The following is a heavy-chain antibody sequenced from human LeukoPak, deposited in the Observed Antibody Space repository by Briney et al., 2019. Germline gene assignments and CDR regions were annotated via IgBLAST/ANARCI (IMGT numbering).Heavy chain of an antibody. Sequence: SETLSLTCTASGGSISNSNSFWAWIRQPPGKGLEWIGTIYYSGITNYNPSLKSRVTISVDTSKNQFSLKLSSVTAADTAVYYCARSGYTLSTTPNRGGWFDPWGQGTLVTVSS. CDR2: IYYSGIT. J-gene: IGHJ5*02. CDR1: GGSISNSNSF. CDR3: ARSGYTLSTTPNRGGWFDP. V-gene: IGHV4-39*07. D-gene: IGHD5-12*01.